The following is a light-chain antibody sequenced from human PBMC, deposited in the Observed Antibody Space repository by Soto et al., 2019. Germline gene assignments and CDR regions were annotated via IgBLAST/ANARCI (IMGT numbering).Light chain of an antibody. CDR2: YDS. Sequence: SYELTQPPSVSVAPGKTARITCGGNNIGSKSGHWYQQKPGQAPVLVIYYDSDRPSGIPERFSGSNSGNTATLTISRVEAGDEADYYWQVWDSSSDHVVFGGGTKLTVL. V-gene: IGLV3-21*04. J-gene: IGLJ2*01. CDR3: QVWDSSSDHVV. CDR1: NIGSKS.